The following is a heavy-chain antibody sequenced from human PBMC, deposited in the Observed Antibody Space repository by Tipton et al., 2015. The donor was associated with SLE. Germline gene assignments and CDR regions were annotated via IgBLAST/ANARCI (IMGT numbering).Heavy chain of an antibody. D-gene: IGHD6-6*01. Sequence: TLSLTCTVSGGSISSHYWSWIRQPPGKGLEWIGYIYYSGSTNYNPSLKSRVTISVDTSKNQFSLKLSSVTAADTAVYYCARGIAALFDYWGQGTLVTVSS. CDR2: IYYSGST. J-gene: IGHJ4*02. CDR1: GGSISSHY. V-gene: IGHV4-59*11. CDR3: ARGIAALFDY.